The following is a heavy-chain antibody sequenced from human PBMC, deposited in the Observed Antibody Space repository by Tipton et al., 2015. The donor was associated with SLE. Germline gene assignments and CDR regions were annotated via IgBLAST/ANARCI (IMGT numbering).Heavy chain of an antibody. J-gene: IGHJ3*02. CDR3: ASVPSANSEDAFDI. V-gene: IGHV1-18*01. CDR2: ISAYNGNT. Sequence: QSGPEVKKPGASVKVSCKASGYTFTSYGISWVRQAPGQGLEWMGWISAYNGNTNYAQKLQGRVPMTTDTSTSTAYMELRSLRSDDTAVYYGASVPSANSEDAFDISGQGTVVAISS. D-gene: IGHD4-23*01. CDR1: GYTFTSYG.